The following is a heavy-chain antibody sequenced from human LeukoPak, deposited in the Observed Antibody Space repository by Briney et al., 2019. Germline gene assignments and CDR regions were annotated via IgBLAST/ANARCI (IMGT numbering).Heavy chain of an antibody. CDR1: GFTFSSYS. V-gene: IGHV3-48*02. CDR3: ARDAATVTGYYFDY. J-gene: IGHJ4*02. D-gene: IGHD4-17*01. Sequence: GGSLRLSCAPSGFTFSSYSMNWVRQAPGKGLEWVSYISSSSSTIYYADSVKGRFTISRDNAKNSLYLQMNSLRDEDTAVYYCARDAATVTGYYFDYWGQGTLVTVSS. CDR2: ISSSSSTI.